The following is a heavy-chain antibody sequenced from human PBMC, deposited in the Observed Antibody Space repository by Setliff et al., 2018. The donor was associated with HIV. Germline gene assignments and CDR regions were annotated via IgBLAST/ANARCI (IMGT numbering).Heavy chain of an antibody. J-gene: IGHJ4*02. CDR2: INSDGSST. D-gene: IGHD2-15*01. V-gene: IGHV3-74*03. CDR3: ARARGGNSEWSY. Sequence: PGGSLRLSCAASGFTFSSYWMHWVRQVPGKGLVWVSRINSDGSSTTYADFVKGRFTISRDNAKNTLYLQMNSLRAEDTAVYSCARARGGNSEWSYWGQGTLVTVPS. CDR1: GFTFSSYW.